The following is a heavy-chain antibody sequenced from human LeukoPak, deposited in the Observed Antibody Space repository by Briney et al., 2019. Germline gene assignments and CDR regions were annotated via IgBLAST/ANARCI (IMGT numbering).Heavy chain of an antibody. V-gene: IGHV4-38-2*01. CDR2: IYHSGST. CDR1: GYSISSGYY. CDR3: ARVVGTSRWVDY. Sequence: PSETRSLTCAVSGYSISSGYYWGWIRQPPGKGLEWIGNIYHSGSTYYNPSLKSRVTISVDTSKNHFSLKLSSVTAADTAVYYCARVVGTSRWVDYWGQGTLVTVSS. J-gene: IGHJ4*02. D-gene: IGHD4-23*01.